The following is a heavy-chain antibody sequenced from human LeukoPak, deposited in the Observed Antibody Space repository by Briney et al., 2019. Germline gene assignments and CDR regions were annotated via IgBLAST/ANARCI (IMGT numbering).Heavy chain of an antibody. Sequence: PGGSLRLSCAASGFTFSSYSMNWVRQAPGKGLEWVSSISSSSSYIYYADSVKGRFTISRDNAKNSLYLQMNSLRAEDTAVYYCARDGYSSGWYPDYWGQGTLVTVSS. D-gene: IGHD6-19*01. CDR1: GFTFSSYS. CDR2: ISSSSSYI. CDR3: ARDGYSSGWYPDY. J-gene: IGHJ4*02. V-gene: IGHV3-21*01.